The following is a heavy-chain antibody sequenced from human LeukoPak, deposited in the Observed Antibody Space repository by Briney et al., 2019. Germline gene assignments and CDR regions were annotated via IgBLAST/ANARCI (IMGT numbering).Heavy chain of an antibody. CDR3: ARDWVRSGSGSHFDS. V-gene: IGHV3-11*01. CDR1: GFTFSDYY. CDR2: ISGSGTTI. D-gene: IGHD3-10*01. J-gene: IGHJ4*02. Sequence: GGSLRLSCAASGFTFSDYYMNWIRQAPGKGLEWLSYISGSGTTIYYAESVKGRFTISRENAKNSLYLQMNSLTVEDTAVYYCARDWVRSGSGSHFDSWGQRTLVTVSS.